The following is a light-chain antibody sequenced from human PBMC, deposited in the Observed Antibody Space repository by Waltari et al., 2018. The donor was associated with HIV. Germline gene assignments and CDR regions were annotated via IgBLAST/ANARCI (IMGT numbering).Light chain of an antibody. Sequence: QSALTQPRSVSGSPGQSVTVSCTEASSDVGGYDAVSWYQQHPGKAPKLIICDVTKRPSGVPGRFSGSRSCDTASLTISGLQADDEADYYCCSYAGSYSYVFGAGTRVIVL. CDR3: CSYAGSYSYV. CDR2: DVT. CDR1: SSDVGGYDA. J-gene: IGLJ1*01. V-gene: IGLV2-11*01.